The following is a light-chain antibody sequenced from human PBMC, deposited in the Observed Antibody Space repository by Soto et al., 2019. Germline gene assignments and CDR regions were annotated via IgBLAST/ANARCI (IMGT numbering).Light chain of an antibody. CDR3: QQYNNWPPGT. J-gene: IGKJ1*01. CDR2: GAS. Sequence: EIVMTQSPATLSVSPGERATLSCRASQSVSSNFAWYQQKPGQAPRLLLHGASTRATGITARCSGGGSGTEFTLPISSLQSEDFAVYYCQQYNNWPPGTFGQGTKVEIK. CDR1: QSVSSN. V-gene: IGKV3-15*01.